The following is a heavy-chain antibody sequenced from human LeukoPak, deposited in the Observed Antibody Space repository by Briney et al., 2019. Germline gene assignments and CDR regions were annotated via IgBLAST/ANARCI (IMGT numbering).Heavy chain of an antibody. CDR2: VYTTGT. Sequence: PSETLSLTCTVSGGSISTYYWSWIRQPAGKGLEWIGHVYTTGTNYNPSLKSRVTTSVDTSKNQFSLRLSPVTAADTAVYYCARQWPYFDYWGQGTLVTVSS. J-gene: IGHJ4*02. D-gene: IGHD6-19*01. V-gene: IGHV4-4*07. CDR3: ARQWPYFDY. CDR1: GGSISTYY.